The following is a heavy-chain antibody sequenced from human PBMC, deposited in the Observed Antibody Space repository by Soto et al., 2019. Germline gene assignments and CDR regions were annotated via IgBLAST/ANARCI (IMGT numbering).Heavy chain of an antibody. Sequence: GGSLRLSCAASGFTLSNYWMCWVRQAPGKGLEWVANIKQDGSQKYYVDSVKGRFTISRDNAKNSLYLQMNSLRAEDTAVYYCAKSYSSGWYGYFDYWGQGTLVTVSS. J-gene: IGHJ4*02. V-gene: IGHV3-7*03. CDR1: GFTLSNYW. D-gene: IGHD6-19*01. CDR2: IKQDGSQK. CDR3: AKSYSSGWYGYFDY.